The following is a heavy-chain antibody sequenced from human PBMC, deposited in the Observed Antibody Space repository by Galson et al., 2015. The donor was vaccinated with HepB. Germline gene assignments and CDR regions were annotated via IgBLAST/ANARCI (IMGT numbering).Heavy chain of an antibody. CDR2: IDPSDSYT. J-gene: IGHJ3*02. V-gene: IGHV5-10-1*01. D-gene: IGHD2/OR15-2a*01. CDR3: ARAHVLISSKAAFDI. CDR1: GYSFTSYW. Sequence: QSGAEVKKPGESLRISCKGSGYSFTSYWISWVRQMPGKGLEWMGRIDPSDSYTNYSPSFQGHVTISADKSISTAHLQWSSLKAADTAVYYCARAHVLISSKAAFDIWGQGTMVTVSS.